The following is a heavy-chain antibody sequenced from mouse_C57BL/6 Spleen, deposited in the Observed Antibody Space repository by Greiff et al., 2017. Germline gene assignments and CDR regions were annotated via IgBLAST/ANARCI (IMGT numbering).Heavy chain of an antibody. CDR3: ARGVYYYGSSYGFDC. CDR2: IYPGSGST. V-gene: IGHV1-55*01. Sequence: QVQLQQSGAELVKPGASVKMSCKASGYTFTSYWITWVKQRPGQGLEWIGDIYPGSGSTNYNEKFKSKATLTVDTSSSTAYMQLSSLTSEDSAVYYCARGVYYYGSSYGFDCWGQGTTLTVSS. D-gene: IGHD1-1*01. J-gene: IGHJ2*01. CDR1: GYTFTSYW.